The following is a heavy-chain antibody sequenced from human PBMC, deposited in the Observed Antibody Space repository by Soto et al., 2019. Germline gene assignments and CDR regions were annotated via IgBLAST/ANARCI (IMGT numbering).Heavy chain of an antibody. Sequence: QVQLVQSGAEVKKPGASVKVSCKASGYTFTSYGISWVRQAPGQGLEWMGWISAYNGNTNYAQKLQGRVTMTTDTSTXTXYXXLRSLISDDTAVYYCARNDLDYYGSGNTNYYGMDVWGQGTTVTVS. D-gene: IGHD3-10*01. J-gene: IGHJ6*02. CDR3: ARNDLDYYGSGNTNYYGMDV. V-gene: IGHV1-18*01. CDR1: GYTFTSYG. CDR2: ISAYNGNT.